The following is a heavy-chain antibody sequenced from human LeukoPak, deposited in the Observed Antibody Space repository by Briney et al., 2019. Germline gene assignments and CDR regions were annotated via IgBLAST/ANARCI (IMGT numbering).Heavy chain of an antibody. D-gene: IGHD6-19*01. CDR1: GYTFTSYY. CDR2: INPSGGST. J-gene: IGHJ3*02. Sequence: ASVKVSCKASGYTFTSYYVHWVRQAPGQGLEWMGIINPSGGSTTYAQKFQGRVTMTRDTSTSTVYMELSSLRSEDTAVYYCARVRFSSGWYIAFDMWGQGTMATVSS. CDR3: ARVRFSSGWYIAFDM. V-gene: IGHV1-46*01.